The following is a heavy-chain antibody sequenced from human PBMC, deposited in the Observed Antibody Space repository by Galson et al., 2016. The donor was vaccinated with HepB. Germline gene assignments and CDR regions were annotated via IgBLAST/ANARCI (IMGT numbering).Heavy chain of an antibody. CDR3: ARFSGIGDNHWYFDL. J-gene: IGHJ2*01. Sequence: TLSLTCSVSGGSISSGDYYWSWIRQPPGKGLEWIGYIYHTGDTYYNPYLKSRLTISVEPSKKQFSLKVTSVTAADTAVYYCARFSGIGDNHWYFDLWGRGTLVSVSS. V-gene: IGHV4-30-4*01. CDR2: IYHTGDT. CDR1: GGSISSGDYY. D-gene: IGHD2-21*02.